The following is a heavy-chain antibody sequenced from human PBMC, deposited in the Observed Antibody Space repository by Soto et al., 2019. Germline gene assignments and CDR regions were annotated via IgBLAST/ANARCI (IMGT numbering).Heavy chain of an antibody. D-gene: IGHD6-6*01. CDR1: GYSFTSYW. Sequence: EVQLVQSGAEVKKPGESLRISCKGSGYSFTSYWISWVRQMPGKGLEWMGRIDPSDSYTNYSPSFQGHVTISADKSISTAYLQWSSLKASDTAMYYCARHSIAARYGARVPGWFDPWGQGTLVTVSS. CDR2: IDPSDSYT. J-gene: IGHJ5*02. V-gene: IGHV5-10-1*03. CDR3: ARHSIAARYGARVPGWFDP.